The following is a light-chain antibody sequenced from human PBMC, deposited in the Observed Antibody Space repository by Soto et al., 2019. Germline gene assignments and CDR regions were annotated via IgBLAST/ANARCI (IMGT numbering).Light chain of an antibody. CDR1: QSVFYNSNKKNY. CDR2: WAS. Sequence: DIVMTQSPDSLAVSLGERATINCKSSQSVFYNSNKKNYLAWYQQTPRQPPKLLIYWASTRESGVPDRFSGSGSGTDFNVTISSLQAEDVAVYYCQQHYSSPPTFGQGTKLEIK. CDR3: QQHYSSPPT. J-gene: IGKJ2*01. V-gene: IGKV4-1*01.